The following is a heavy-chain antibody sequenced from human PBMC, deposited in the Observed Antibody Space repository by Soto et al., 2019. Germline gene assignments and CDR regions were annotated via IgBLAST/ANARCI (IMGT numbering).Heavy chain of an antibody. J-gene: IGHJ4*02. CDR2: IGGSGGT. V-gene: IGHV3-23*01. CDR3: AKGQGWSYYYDS. D-gene: IGHD2-15*01. CDR1: GFTFSSYA. Sequence: EVQLLESGGGLVQPGGSLRLSCAASGFTFSSYAMSCVRLAPGKGLEWFSSIGGSGGTYYADSVKGRFTISRDNSKNMLYLHLNSLRAEDTAMYYCAKGQGWSYYYDSWGQGTLVTVSS.